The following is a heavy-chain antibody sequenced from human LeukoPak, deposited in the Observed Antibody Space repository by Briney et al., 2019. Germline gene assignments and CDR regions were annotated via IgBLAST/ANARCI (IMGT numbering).Heavy chain of an antibody. D-gene: IGHD3/OR15-3a*01. CDR3: ARDSGFSGTQRGEY. CDR2: ISYDGSNK. Sequence: GGSLRLSCVVSGFTFNNYAMHWVRQAPGKGLQWVAVISYDGSNKYYADSVKGRFTISRDNSKNTLYLQMNSLRAEDTAVYYCARDSGFSGTQRGEYWGQGTLVTVSS. CDR1: GFTFNNYA. V-gene: IGHV3-30*04. J-gene: IGHJ4*02.